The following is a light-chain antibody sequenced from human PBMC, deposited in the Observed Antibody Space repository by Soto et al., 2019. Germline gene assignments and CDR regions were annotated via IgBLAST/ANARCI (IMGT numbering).Light chain of an antibody. V-gene: IGKV1-39*01. CDR2: AAS. CDR3: QQSYSTRWT. CDR1: QSISSY. J-gene: IGKJ2*02. Sequence: DIQMTQSPSSLSASVGDRVTITCRASQSISSYLNWYQQKPGKAPKLLIYAASSLQSGVPSRFSGSGSGTDFTRTISSLQPEAFATYYCQQSYSTRWTFGQGTKREIK.